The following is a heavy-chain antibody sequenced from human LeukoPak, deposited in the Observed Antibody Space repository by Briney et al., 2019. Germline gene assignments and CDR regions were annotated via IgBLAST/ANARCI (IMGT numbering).Heavy chain of an antibody. CDR2: IKSNGKT. CDR1: GFTFSRYW. V-gene: IGHV3-74*01. D-gene: IGHD3-3*01. CDR3: ARAPSEVGGYYPEYFRH. J-gene: IGHJ1*01. Sequence: GGSLRLSCEASGFTFSRYWMHWVRQAPGKGLVWVSRIKSNGKTNYADSVKGRFTISRDNAKNTVSLQMNSLRADDTGIYYCARAPSEVGGYYPEYFRHWGQGTLVTVSS.